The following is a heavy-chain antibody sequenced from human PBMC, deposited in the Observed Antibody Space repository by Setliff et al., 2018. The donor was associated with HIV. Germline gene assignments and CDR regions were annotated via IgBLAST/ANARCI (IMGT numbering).Heavy chain of an antibody. V-gene: IGHV7-4-1*02. CDR3: ARESPMIVVASTTFDY. J-gene: IGHJ4*02. D-gene: IGHD3-22*01. CDR1: GSSFINYG. CDR2: INTNTGNP. Sequence: ASVKVSCKASGSSFINYGISWVRQAPGQGLEWMGWINTNTGNPTYAQGFTGRFVFSLDTSVTTAYLQISSLKADDTAVYYCARESPMIVVASTTFDYWGQGTLVTVSS.